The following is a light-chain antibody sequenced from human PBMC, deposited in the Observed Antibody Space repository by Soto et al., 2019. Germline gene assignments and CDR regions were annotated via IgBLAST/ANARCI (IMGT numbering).Light chain of an antibody. Sequence: MTQSPSSLAVSLGERATINCKSSQSVLYSSNNKNYLAWYQQKPGQPPKLLIYWASTRESGVPDRFSGSGSGTDFTLTISSLQAEDVAVYYCQQYYSTPPTFGQGTKVEIK. CDR3: QQYYSTPPT. V-gene: IGKV4-1*01. CDR2: WAS. CDR1: QSVLYSSNNKNY. J-gene: IGKJ1*01.